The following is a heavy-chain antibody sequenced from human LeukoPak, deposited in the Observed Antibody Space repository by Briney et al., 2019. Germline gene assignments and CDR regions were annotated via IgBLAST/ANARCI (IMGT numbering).Heavy chain of an antibody. CDR1: GFTFSSYS. V-gene: IGHV3-21*01. CDR2: ISSTSNYI. J-gene: IGHJ4*02. CDR3: ARDKGVLMVYAIFDD. Sequence: GGSLRLSCAASGFTFSSYSMNWVRQAPGKGLEWVSSISSTSNYIYYADSVKGRFTISRDNAKNSLYLQMNSLRAEDTAVYYCARDKGVLMVYAIFDDWGQGTLVTVSS. D-gene: IGHD2-8*01.